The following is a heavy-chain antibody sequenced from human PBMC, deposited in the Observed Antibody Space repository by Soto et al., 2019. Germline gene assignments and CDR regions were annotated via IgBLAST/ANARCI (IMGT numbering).Heavy chain of an antibody. J-gene: IGHJ4*02. CDR1: GYIFTSYG. CDR2: ISGYNGNT. Sequence: QVQLVQAGAEVKKPGASVKVSCKASGYIFTSYGISWVRQAPGQGLEWMGWISGYNGNTNYAQKVQGRVTVTTDTSTSTVYMELRSLRSDDTAVYYCARDHCRSSSCYSVVDYWGQGTLVTVSS. CDR3: ARDHCRSSSCYSVVDY. V-gene: IGHV1-18*04. D-gene: IGHD2-2*02.